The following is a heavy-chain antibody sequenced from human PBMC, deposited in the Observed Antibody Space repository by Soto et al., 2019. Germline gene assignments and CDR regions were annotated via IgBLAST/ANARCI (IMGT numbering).Heavy chain of an antibody. CDR1: GGTFSKYA. CDR2: IIPMFGTP. V-gene: IGHV1-69*13. D-gene: IGHD3-22*01. CDR3: AIQIYDSDTGPNFQYYFDS. J-gene: IGHJ4*02. Sequence: SVKVSCKASGGTFSKYAISWVRQAPGQGLEWLGGIIPMFGTPNYAQKFQGRVTISADESTTTAYLELSSLRSADTAMYYCAIQIYDSDTGPNFQYYFDSWGQGTPVTVSS.